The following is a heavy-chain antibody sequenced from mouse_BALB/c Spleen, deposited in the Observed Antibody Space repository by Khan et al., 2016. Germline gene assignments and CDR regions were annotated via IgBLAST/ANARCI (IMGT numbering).Heavy chain of an antibody. CDR2: IDPANDNT. V-gene: IGHV14-3*02. J-gene: IGHJ4*01. D-gene: IGHD2-3*01. Sequence: VQLQQSGAELVKPGASVKLSCTASGFNIKDTYMHWVKQRPEQGLEWIGRIDPANDNTKYDPKFQGKATITADTSSNTAHLQLSSLTSEDTAVHYCGSTSNGYCCAREYWGPRTCVPVS. CDR3: GSTSNGYCCAREY. CDR1: GFNIKDTY.